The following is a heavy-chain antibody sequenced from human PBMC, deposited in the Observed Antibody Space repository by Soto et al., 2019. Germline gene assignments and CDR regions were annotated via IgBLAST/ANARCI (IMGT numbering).Heavy chain of an antibody. CDR2: IRSKANSYAT. CDR1: GFTFSGSA. D-gene: IGHD3-22*01. J-gene: IGHJ5*02. V-gene: IGHV3-73*01. Sequence: EVQLVESGGGLVQPGGSLKLSCAASGFTFSGSAMHWVRQASGKGLEWVGRIRSKANSYATAYAASVKGRFTISRDDSKNTAYLQMNSLKTEDTAVYYCTRTVSDYYDSENWFDPWGQGTLVTVSS. CDR3: TRTVSDYYDSENWFDP.